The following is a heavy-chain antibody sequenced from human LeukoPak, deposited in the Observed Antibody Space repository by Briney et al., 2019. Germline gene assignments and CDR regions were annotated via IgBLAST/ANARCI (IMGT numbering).Heavy chain of an antibody. J-gene: IGHJ4*02. CDR3: ARTRGPNVFGGVHDY. V-gene: IGHV3-53*01. D-gene: IGHD3-16*01. CDR1: GFTVSNNY. CDR2: IYSGGNT. Sequence: GGSLRLSCAASGFTVSNNYMSWVRQAPGKGLEWVSVIYSGGNTYYADSVKGRFTISRDNPKNTLYLQVNSLRAEDTAVYYCARTRGPNVFGGVHDYWGQGTLVTVSS.